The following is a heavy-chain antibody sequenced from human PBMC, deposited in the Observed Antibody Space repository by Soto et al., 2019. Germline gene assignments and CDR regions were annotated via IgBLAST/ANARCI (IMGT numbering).Heavy chain of an antibody. V-gene: IGHV1-3*05. J-gene: IGHJ5*02. CDR3: ARAADWFDP. Sequence: QVQLVQSGAEEKKPGASVKVSCKASGYTFSSYAMHWVRQAPGQRLEWMGWINAGNGNTKYSQKFQDRVTITRDTSASVASMELSSLRSEDTAVYYCARAADWFDPWGQGTLVTVSS. D-gene: IGHD6-19*01. CDR1: GYTFSSYA. CDR2: INAGNGNT.